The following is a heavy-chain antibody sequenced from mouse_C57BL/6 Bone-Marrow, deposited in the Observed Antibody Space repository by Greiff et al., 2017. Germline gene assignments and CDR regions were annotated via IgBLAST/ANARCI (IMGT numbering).Heavy chain of an antibody. Sequence: EVNVVESGGGLVKPGGSLKLSCAASGFTFSSYTMSWVRQTPEKRLEWVATISGGGGNTYYPDSVKGRFTLSRDNAKNTLYLQMSSLRSEDTALYYCARHRGYRFDYWGQGTTLTVSS. J-gene: IGHJ2*01. D-gene: IGHD3-1*01. CDR3: ARHRGYRFDY. V-gene: IGHV5-9*01. CDR2: ISGGGGNT. CDR1: GFTFSSYT.